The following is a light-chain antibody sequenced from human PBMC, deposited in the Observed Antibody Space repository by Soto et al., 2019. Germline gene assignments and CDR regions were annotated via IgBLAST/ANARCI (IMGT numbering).Light chain of an antibody. V-gene: IGKV1-5*03. CDR2: KAS. CDR3: QQYHNDSPWT. CDR1: QSIRNY. Sequence: DIQMTQSPATLSASVGDRVTITCRASQSIRNYLAWYQQKPGKAPQVLIYKASNLETGVPSRFRGSGSGTEFALFISSLQPDDFATYYCQQYHNDSPWTFGQGTKVEV. J-gene: IGKJ1*01.